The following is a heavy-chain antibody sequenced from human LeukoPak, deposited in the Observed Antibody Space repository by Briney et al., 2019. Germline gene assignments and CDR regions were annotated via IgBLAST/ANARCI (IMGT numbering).Heavy chain of an antibody. Sequence: PWGSLTLSCAASGFTFSSYAMSWVRQAPGKGLEWVSAISGSGGSTYYADSVKGRFTISRDNSKNTLYLQMNSLRAEDTAVYYCAKDGDSSSSADAFDIWGQGTMVTVSS. CDR1: GFTFSSYA. D-gene: IGHD6-6*01. CDR3: AKDGDSSSSADAFDI. V-gene: IGHV3-23*01. CDR2: ISGSGGST. J-gene: IGHJ3*02.